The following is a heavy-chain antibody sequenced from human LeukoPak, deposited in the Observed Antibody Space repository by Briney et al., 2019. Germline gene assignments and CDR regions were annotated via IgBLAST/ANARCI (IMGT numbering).Heavy chain of an antibody. J-gene: IGHJ6*03. CDR3: ARGRPAGSGHYYYYYYMDV. CDR2: INHSGST. Sequence: PSETLSLTCAVYGGSFSGYYWSWIRQPPGKGLEWIGEINHSGSTNYNPSLKSRVTISVDTSKNQFSLKLSSVTAADTAVYYCARGRPAGSGHYYYYYYMDVWGKGTTVTVSS. D-gene: IGHD6-25*01. CDR1: GGSFSGYY. V-gene: IGHV4-34*01.